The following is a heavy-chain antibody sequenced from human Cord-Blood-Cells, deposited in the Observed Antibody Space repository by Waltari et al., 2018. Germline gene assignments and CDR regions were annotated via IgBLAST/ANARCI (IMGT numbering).Heavy chain of an antibody. J-gene: IGHJ4*02. D-gene: IGHD3-3*01. Sequence: QVQLVQSGAEVKKPGSSVKVSCKASGGTFSSYSIRWVRPAPGQGLEWMGGIIPIFGTANYAQKFQGRVTITADESTSTAYMELSSLRSEDTAVYYCARGRTIFGVVLSFDYWGQGTLVTVSS. CDR1: GGTFSSYS. CDR3: ARGRTIFGVVLSFDY. V-gene: IGHV1-69*12. CDR2: IIPIFGTA.